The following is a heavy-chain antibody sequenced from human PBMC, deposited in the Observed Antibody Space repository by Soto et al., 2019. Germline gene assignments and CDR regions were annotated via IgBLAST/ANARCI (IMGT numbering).Heavy chain of an antibody. CDR1: GNTFTSYY. D-gene: IGHD1-26*01. CDR3: ARDRAPGWAYYYGMDV. Sequence: ASVKVSCKASGNTFTSYYMHWVRQAPGQVLECRGKIIRRSGSTSYXXKVQVRVXXTGDRSRSIVXVELSXVRSEDTAVYYCARDRAPGWAYYYGMDVXXQ. V-gene: IGHV1-46*03. CDR2: IIRRSGST. J-gene: IGHJ6*02.